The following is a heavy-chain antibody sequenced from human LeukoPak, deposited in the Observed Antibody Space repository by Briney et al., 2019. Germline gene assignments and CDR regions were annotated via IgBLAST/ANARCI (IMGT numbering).Heavy chain of an antibody. J-gene: IGHJ4*02. V-gene: IGHV4-34*01. CDR1: GGSFSGYY. CDR2: INHSGST. D-gene: IGHD6-19*01. CDR3: ARTGIAYSSGWFSR. Sequence: PSETLSLTCAVYGGSFSGYYWSWIRQPPGKGLEWIGEINHSGSTNYNPSLKSRVTISVDTSKNQFSLKLSSVTAADTAVYYCARTGIAYSSGWFSRWGQGTLVTVSS.